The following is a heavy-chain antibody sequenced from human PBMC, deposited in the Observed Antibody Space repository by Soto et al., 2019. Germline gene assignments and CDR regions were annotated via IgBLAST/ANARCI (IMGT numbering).Heavy chain of an antibody. CDR2: MNPNSGNT. Sequence: GASVKVSCKASGYTFTSYDINWVRQATGQGLEWMGWMNPNSGNTGYAQKFQGRVTMTRNTSISTAYMELSSLRSEDTAVYYCARVYCSSTSCYESYYYYGMDVWGQGTTVTVSS. CDR3: ARVYCSSTSCYESYYYYGMDV. J-gene: IGHJ6*02. D-gene: IGHD2-2*01. V-gene: IGHV1-8*01. CDR1: GYTFTSYD.